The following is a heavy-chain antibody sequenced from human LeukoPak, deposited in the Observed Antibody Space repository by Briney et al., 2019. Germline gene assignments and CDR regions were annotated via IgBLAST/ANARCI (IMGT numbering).Heavy chain of an antibody. Sequence: ASVKVSCTVSGDTLTKLMIHWVRQAPGKGLEWMGGFDPEDGETIYAQKFQGRVTLTEDTSADTAYMELSGLRSEDTAVYFCGRYFHGSGYYYRVGSFDYWGQGSLVTVSS. D-gene: IGHD3-10*01. J-gene: IGHJ4*02. V-gene: IGHV1-24*01. CDR1: GDTLTKLM. CDR3: GRYFHGSGYYYRVGSFDY. CDR2: FDPEDGET.